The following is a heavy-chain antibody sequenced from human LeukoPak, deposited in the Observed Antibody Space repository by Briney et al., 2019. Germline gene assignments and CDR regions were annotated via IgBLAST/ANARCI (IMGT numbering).Heavy chain of an antibody. Sequence: GGSLRLSCAVSGFTFSSYAMSWVRQAPGKGLEWVSAISTSGANIYYADSVKGRFTISRDNSKNTLYLQMNSLRAEDTALYYCAKASAGYDNFDYWGQGTLVTVSS. D-gene: IGHD5-12*01. V-gene: IGHV3-23*01. CDR2: ISTSGANI. CDR3: AKASAGYDNFDY. CDR1: GFTFSSYA. J-gene: IGHJ4*02.